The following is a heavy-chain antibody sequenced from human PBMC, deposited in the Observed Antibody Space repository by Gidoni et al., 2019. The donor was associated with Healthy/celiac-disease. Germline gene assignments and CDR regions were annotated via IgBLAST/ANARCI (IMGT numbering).Heavy chain of an antibody. CDR2: ISSSSSYI. CDR1: GFTFSSYS. D-gene: IGHD1-26*01. J-gene: IGHJ4*02. CDR3: ARSWELRPPFDY. V-gene: IGHV3-21*01. Sequence: EVQLVESGGGLVKPGGSLRLSCAASGFTFSSYSMNWVRQAPGKGLEWVSSISSSSSYIYYADSVKGRFTISRDNAKNSLYLQMNSLRAEDTAVYYCARSWELRPPFDYWGQGTLVTVSS.